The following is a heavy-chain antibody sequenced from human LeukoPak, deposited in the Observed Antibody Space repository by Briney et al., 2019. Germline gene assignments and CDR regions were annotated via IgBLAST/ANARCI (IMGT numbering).Heavy chain of an antibody. CDR3: ARRVDTAMATMYYFDY. V-gene: IGHV5-51*01. J-gene: IGHJ4*02. Sequence: GESLKISCKGSGYSFTSYWIGWVRQMPGKGLEWMGIIYPGDSGTRYSPFFQGQVTISDATPISTSSLQWGSLKASDTAMYYCARRVDTAMATMYYFDYWGQGTLVTVSS. CDR1: GYSFTSYW. CDR2: IYPGDSGT. D-gene: IGHD5-18*01.